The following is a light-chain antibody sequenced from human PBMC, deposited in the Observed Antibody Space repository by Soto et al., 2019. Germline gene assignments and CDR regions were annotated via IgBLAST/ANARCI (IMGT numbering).Light chain of an antibody. CDR3: QQYVGLPIT. J-gene: IGKJ5*01. V-gene: IGKV3-20*01. Sequence: EIVMTQSPATLSVSPGERATLSCRASQSVSSNLAWYQQKPGQAPRLLIYGASSRATGIPDRFSGSGSGTDFTLTISRVAPEDFAVYYCQQYVGLPITFGQGTRLEIK. CDR2: GAS. CDR1: QSVSSN.